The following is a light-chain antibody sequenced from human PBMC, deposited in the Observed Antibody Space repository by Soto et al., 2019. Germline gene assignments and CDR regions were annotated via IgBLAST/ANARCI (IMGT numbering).Light chain of an antibody. J-gene: IGKJ3*01. V-gene: IGKV1-33*01. CDR1: HDIGNS. Sequence: DIQMTQSPPSLSASVGDRVTITCQASHDIGNSLNWYQDKPGQAPKLVIYDAYNLETGVPSTFSGSGYGTDFTFTISILRPEDIATYYCQKSDHLPLFGPGTKVDI. CDR2: DAY. CDR3: QKSDHLPL.